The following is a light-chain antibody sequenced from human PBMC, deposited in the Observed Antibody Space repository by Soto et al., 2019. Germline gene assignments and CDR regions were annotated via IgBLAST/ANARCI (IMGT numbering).Light chain of an antibody. V-gene: IGLV2-8*01. CDR3: ASYAGSDTVL. CDR2: EVN. J-gene: IGLJ2*01. CDR1: SSDVGAYNY. Sequence: QSALTQPPSASGSPGQSVTISCTGTSSDVGAYNYVSWYQQHPGKAPRLMIYEVNKRPSGVPDRFSGSTSGNTASLTVSGLQADDEADYYCASYAGSDTVLFGGGTKLTVL.